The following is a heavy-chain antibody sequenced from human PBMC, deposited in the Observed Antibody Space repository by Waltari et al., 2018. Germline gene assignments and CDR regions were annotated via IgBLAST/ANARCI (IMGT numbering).Heavy chain of an antibody. CDR1: GLRFSTTS. CDR3: ATFKGDH. D-gene: IGHD3-3*02. CDR2: ISGAGTGA. Sequence: EVQLLESGGGLIQPGGSLRLSCAASGLRFSTTSMTWVRQVPGKGLECVSSISGAGTGAYYADSIKGRFTISRDNSRNTLSLQMNSLRAEDTALYYCATFKGDHWGQGTLVTVSS. J-gene: IGHJ4*02. V-gene: IGHV3-23*01.